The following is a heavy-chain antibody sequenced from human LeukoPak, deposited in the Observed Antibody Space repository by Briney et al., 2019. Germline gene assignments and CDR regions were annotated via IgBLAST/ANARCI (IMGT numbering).Heavy chain of an antibody. D-gene: IGHD6-13*01. Sequence: ASVKVSCKASGYTFTGYYMHWVRQAPGQGLEWLGWINPKTGAADYAQQFRGRITMTRDTSINTDYMEMKRVTSDDTAVYYCARGAEAETSPLDYWGQGTLVTVSS. J-gene: IGHJ4*02. CDR1: GYTFTGYY. CDR2: INPKTGAA. V-gene: IGHV1-2*02. CDR3: ARGAEAETSPLDY.